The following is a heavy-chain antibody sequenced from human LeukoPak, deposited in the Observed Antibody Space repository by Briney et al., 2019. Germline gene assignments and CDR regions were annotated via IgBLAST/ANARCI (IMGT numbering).Heavy chain of an antibody. CDR3: ARGEDVVVPAAMPLDY. CDR2: SNAGNGNT. V-gene: IGHV1-3*01. CDR1: GYTFTSYA. D-gene: IGHD2-2*01. Sequence: ASVKVSCKASGYTFTSYAMHWVRQAPGQRLEWMGWSNAGNGNTKYSQKFQGRVTITRDTSASTAYMELSSLRSEDTAVYYCARGEDVVVPAAMPLDYWGQGTLVTVSS. J-gene: IGHJ4*02.